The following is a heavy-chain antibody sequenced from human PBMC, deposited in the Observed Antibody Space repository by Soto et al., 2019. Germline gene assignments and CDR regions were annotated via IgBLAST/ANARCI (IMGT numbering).Heavy chain of an antibody. CDR3: AKGLTMIVDDWYLDL. D-gene: IGHD3-22*01. V-gene: IGHV3-9*01. J-gene: IGHJ2*01. CDR2: ISWNSGSI. Sequence: PGGSLRLSCAASGFTFDDYAMHWVRQAPGKGLEWVSGISWNSGSIGYADSVKGRFTISRDNAKNSLYLQMNSLRAEDTALYYCAKGLTMIVDDWYLDLWGRGTLVTVSS. CDR1: GFTFDDYA.